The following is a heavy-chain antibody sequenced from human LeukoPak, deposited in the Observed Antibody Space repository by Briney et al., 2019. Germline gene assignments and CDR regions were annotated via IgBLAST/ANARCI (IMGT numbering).Heavy chain of an antibody. Sequence: GGSLRLSCAASGFTFDDYAMHWVRQAPGKGLEWVSGISWNSGSIGYADSVKGRSTISRDNAKNSLYLQMNSLRAEDTAVYYCARVQRGIAVALDYWGQGTLATVSS. D-gene: IGHD6-19*01. V-gene: IGHV3-9*01. CDR3: ARVQRGIAVALDY. CDR1: GFTFDDYA. CDR2: ISWNSGSI. J-gene: IGHJ4*02.